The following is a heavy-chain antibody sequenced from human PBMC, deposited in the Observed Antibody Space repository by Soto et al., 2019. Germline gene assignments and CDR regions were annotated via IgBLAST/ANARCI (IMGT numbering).Heavy chain of an antibody. Sequence: ASVKVSCKASGYTFTSYDINWVRQATGQGLEGMGWMNPNSGNTGYAQKFQGRVTMTRNTSISTAYMELSSLRAEDTAVYYCARGLGVVVTARGDAFDNWGQGTMVTVSS. V-gene: IGHV1-8*01. CDR1: GYTFTSYD. D-gene: IGHD2-21*02. CDR3: ARGLGVVVTARGDAFDN. CDR2: MNPNSGNT. J-gene: IGHJ3*02.